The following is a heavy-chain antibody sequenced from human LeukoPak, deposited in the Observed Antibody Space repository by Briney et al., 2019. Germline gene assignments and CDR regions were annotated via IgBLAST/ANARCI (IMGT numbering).Heavy chain of an antibody. J-gene: IGHJ5*02. CDR2: IYHSGST. CDR3: ARGDYGGLGA. D-gene: IGHD4-23*01. V-gene: IGHV4-30-2*01. Sequence: KASQTLSLTCAVSGGSLSGVFTWSWIRQPLGKGLEWIGFIYHSGSTYYNPSLKSRVTISIDTSKNQVSLNLTSVTAADTAMYFCARGDYGGLGAWGQGILVTVSS. CDR1: GGSLSGVFT.